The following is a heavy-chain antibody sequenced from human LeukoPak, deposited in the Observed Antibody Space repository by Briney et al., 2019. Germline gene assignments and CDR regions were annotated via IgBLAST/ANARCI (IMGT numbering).Heavy chain of an antibody. CDR3: ARGENCGGDCYPPYFDY. J-gene: IGHJ4*02. V-gene: IGHV4-4*07. D-gene: IGHD2-21*01. CDR2: IYTSGST. CDR1: GGSISSYY. Sequence: SETLSLTCTVSGGSISSYYWSWIRQPAGKGLEWIGRIYTSGSTNYNPSLKSRVTMSVDTSKNQFSLKLSSVTAADTAVYYCARGENCGGDCYPPYFDYWGQGTLVTVSS.